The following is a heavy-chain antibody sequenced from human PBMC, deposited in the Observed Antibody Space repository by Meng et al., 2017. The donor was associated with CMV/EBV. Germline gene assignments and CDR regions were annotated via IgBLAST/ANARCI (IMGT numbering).Heavy chain of an antibody. CDR1: SIRSGGYY. V-gene: IGHV4-31*02. CDR2: IYYSGST. J-gene: IGHJ4*02. CDR3: ARAPYDSSGYLVALGDY. D-gene: IGHD3-22*01. Sequence: SIRSGGYYWSWIRQHPGKGLEWIGYIYYSGSTYYNPSLKSRVTISVDTSKNQFSLKLSSVTAADTAVYYCARAPYDSSGYLVALGDYWGQGTLVTVSS.